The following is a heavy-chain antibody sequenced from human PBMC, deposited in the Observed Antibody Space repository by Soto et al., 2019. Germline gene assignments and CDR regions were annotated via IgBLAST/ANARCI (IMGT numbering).Heavy chain of an antibody. CDR1: GFSLSTSGVG. Sequence: SGPTLVNHTQTLTLTCNLSGFSLSTSGVGVGWIRQPPGKALEWLALIYWDDDKRYSPSLKSRLTITKDTSKNQVVLTMTNMDPVDTATYYCAHTVGGYDFDYWGQGTLVTAPQ. D-gene: IGHD5-12*01. CDR2: IYWDDDK. CDR3: AHTVGGYDFDY. V-gene: IGHV2-5*02. J-gene: IGHJ4*02.